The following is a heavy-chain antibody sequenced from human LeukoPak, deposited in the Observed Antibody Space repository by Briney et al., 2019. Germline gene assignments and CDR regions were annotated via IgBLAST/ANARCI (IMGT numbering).Heavy chain of an antibody. V-gene: IGHV3-7*01. J-gene: IGHJ6*02. CDR2: VDPDGSGK. CDR3: ARDRVAVYCSGGNCQSRYYYYDMDV. CDR1: GFTISSYW. D-gene: IGHD2-15*01. Sequence: GGSLRLSCAASGFTISSYWMNWVRQAPGKGLEWVANVDPDGSGKYYIDSVKGRFAISRDNSNNTLYLQMNSLRPEDTAVYFCARDRVAVYCSGGNCQSRYYYYDMDVWGQGTTVTVSS.